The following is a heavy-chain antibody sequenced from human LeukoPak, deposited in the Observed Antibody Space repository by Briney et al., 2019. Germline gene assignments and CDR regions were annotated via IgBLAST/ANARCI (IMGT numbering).Heavy chain of an antibody. Sequence: PGGSLRLSCAASGFTFSSYAMSWVRQAPGKGLGWVSAISGSGGSTYYADSVKGRFTISRDNSKNTLYLQMNSLRAEDTAVYYCAHTGVPMTTIDYWGQGTLVTVSS. V-gene: IGHV3-23*01. CDR2: ISGSGGST. J-gene: IGHJ4*02. CDR1: GFTFSSYA. CDR3: AHTGVPMTTIDY. D-gene: IGHD4-17*01.